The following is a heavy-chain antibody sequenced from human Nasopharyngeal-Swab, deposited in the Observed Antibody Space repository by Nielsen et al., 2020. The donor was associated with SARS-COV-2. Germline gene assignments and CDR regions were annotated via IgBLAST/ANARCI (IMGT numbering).Heavy chain of an antibody. Sequence: RQAPGKVLEWIGSIYYSGSTYYNPSIKSRVTISVDTSKNQFSLKLSSVTAADTAVYYCARGDAYGGNLYYGMDVWGQGTTVTVSS. V-gene: IGHV4-39*07. D-gene: IGHD4-23*01. CDR2: IYYSGST. CDR3: ARGDAYGGNLYYGMDV. J-gene: IGHJ6*02.